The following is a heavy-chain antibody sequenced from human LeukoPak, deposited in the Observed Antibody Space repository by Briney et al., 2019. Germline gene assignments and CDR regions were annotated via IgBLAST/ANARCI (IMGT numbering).Heavy chain of an antibody. CDR3: AKDAYDILTGYQATYYYYYYMDV. J-gene: IGHJ6*03. CDR1: GFTFSSYA. CDR2: ISGSGGST. V-gene: IGHV3-23*01. Sequence: GGSLRLSCAASGFTFSSYAMSWVRQAPGKGLEWVSAISGSGGSTYYADSVKGRFTISRDNSKNTLYLQMNSLRAEDTAVYYCAKDAYDILTGYQATYYYYYYMDVWGKGTTVTVSS. D-gene: IGHD3-9*01.